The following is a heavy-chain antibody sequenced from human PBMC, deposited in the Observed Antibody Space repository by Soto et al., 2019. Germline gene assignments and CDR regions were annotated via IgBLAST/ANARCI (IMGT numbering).Heavy chain of an antibody. V-gene: IGHV4-30-4*01. Sequence: QVQLQESGPGLVKPSQTLSLTCTVSGGSISSGDYYWSWIRQPPGKGLEWIGYIYYSGSTYYNPSLKSRVTVSVDTSKNQCALKLSSVAAAATAVYYSARERPDGARLDPWGQGTLVTVSS. D-gene: IGHD6-6*01. CDR3: ARERPDGARLDP. CDR1: GGSISSGDYY. J-gene: IGHJ5*02. CDR2: IYYSGST.